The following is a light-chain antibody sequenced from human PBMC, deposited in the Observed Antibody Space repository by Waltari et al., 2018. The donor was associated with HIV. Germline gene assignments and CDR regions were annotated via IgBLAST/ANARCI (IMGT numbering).Light chain of an antibody. V-gene: IGKV3-20*01. CDR1: QTISNDY. Sequence: EIVLTQSPGTLSLSPGESATLSCRASQTISNDYLVWYNQKPGQAPRLLIYGASSRATGIPGRFSGSGSGTDFTLTITRLEPEDFAVYYCQQYHTTPVTFGQGTRLEIK. J-gene: IGKJ5*01. CDR2: GAS. CDR3: QQYHTTPVT.